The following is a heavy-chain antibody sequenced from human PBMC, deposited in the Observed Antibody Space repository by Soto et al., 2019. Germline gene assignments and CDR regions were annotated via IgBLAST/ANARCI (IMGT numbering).Heavy chain of an antibody. CDR1: GYTFTGYY. CDR3: AREARIAAAGTEDYYYYGMDV. CDR2: INPNSGGT. Sequence: GASVKVSCKASGYTFTGYYMHWVRQAPGQGLEWMGWINPNSGGTNYAQKLQGWVTMTRDTSISTAYMELSRLRSDDTAVYYCAREARIAAAGTEDYYYYGMDVWGQGTTVTVSS. D-gene: IGHD6-13*01. V-gene: IGHV1-2*04. J-gene: IGHJ6*02.